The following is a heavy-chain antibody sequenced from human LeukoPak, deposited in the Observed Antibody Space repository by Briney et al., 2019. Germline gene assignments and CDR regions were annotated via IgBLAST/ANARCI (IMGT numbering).Heavy chain of an antibody. CDR1: GFTFTDYW. D-gene: IGHD6-13*01. Sequence: GGSLRLSCEVSGFTFTDYWMNWVRQAPGKGPEWVASIRQDGSEKTYVDSVKGRFTISRDNTKNSLSLQLNGLRAEDTAVYYCARDGTAAGLYFDLWGRGTLVTVSS. V-gene: IGHV3-7*01. J-gene: IGHJ4*01. CDR3: ARDGTAAGLYFDL. CDR2: IRQDGSEK.